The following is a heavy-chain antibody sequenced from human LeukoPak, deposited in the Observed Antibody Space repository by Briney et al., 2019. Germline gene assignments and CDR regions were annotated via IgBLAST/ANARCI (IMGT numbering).Heavy chain of an antibody. Sequence: GGSLRLSCAGSGVAFNSYEMSWVRQAPGKGLEWVSYISSSGSITYYADSVKGRFTISRDNAKNSLYLQMNSLRAEDTAVYYCAREGKGGTWFNAVDVWGQGTMVTVSS. CDR2: ISSSGSIT. J-gene: IGHJ3*01. CDR1: GVAFNSYE. V-gene: IGHV3-48*03. CDR3: AREGKGGTWFNAVDV. D-gene: IGHD6-13*01.